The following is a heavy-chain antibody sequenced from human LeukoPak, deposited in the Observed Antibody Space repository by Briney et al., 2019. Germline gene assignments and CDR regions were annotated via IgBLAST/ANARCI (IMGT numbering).Heavy chain of an antibody. J-gene: IGHJ4*02. D-gene: IGHD4-17*01. CDR3: ARDLRWLPGDFDY. V-gene: IGHV3-7*01. CDR2: IEEYGNEV. Sequence: GGSLRLSCEVSGFTFTDYWMGWVRQAPGKGLEWVANIEEYGNEVQYVDSVKGRFTILRNNTKTSLYLQMNSLRAEDTAVYYCARDLRWLPGDFDYWGQGTLVTVSS. CDR1: GFTFTDYW.